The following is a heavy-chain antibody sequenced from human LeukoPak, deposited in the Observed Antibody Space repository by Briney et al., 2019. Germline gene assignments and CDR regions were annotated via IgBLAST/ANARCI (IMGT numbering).Heavy chain of an antibody. J-gene: IGHJ4*02. CDR3: ARGVIRNYYDSSGHYHPHFDY. CDR1: GGTFSSYA. D-gene: IGHD3-22*01. CDR2: IIPIFGTA. V-gene: IGHV1-69*13. Sequence: GASVKVSCKASGGTFSSYAISWVRQAPGQGLEWMGGIIPIFGTANYAQKFQGRVTITADESTSTAYMELSSLRSEDTAVYYCARGVIRNYYDSSGHYHPHFDYWGQGTLVTVSS.